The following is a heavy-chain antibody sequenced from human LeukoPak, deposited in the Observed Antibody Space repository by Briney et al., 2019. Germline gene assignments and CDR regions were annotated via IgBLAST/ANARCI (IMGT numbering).Heavy chain of an antibody. CDR2: ISSSGSTK. D-gene: IGHD1-26*01. Sequence: QTGGSLRLSCAASGFTFSSYEMNWVRQAPGKGLEWVSYISSSGSTKYYADSEKGRFTISRDNAKNTLYLQMNSLRAEDTAVYYCARGINGATPDYWGQGTLVTVSS. CDR1: GFTFSSYE. J-gene: IGHJ4*02. CDR3: ARGINGATPDY. V-gene: IGHV3-48*03.